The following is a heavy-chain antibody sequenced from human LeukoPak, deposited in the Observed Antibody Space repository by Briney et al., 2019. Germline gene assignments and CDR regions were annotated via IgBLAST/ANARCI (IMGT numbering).Heavy chain of an antibody. CDR3: ARSLTTLTYEGY. D-gene: IGHD1-1*01. Sequence: GGSLRLSCAASGFTFSSYIMNWVRQAPGKGLEWVSSINSGSTYTYYTESVKGRFTVSRDNAKNSLFLQMNSLRAEDTAIYYCARSLTTLTYEGYWGQGTLVTVSS. CDR2: INSGSTYT. J-gene: IGHJ4*02. V-gene: IGHV3-21*01. CDR1: GFTFSSYI.